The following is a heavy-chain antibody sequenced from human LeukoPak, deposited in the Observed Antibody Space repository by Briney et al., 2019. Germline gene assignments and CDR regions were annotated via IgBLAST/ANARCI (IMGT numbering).Heavy chain of an antibody. Sequence: PSETLSLTCTASGGSMSSYVWSWIRQPPGQGLEWMGYIFYSRGTNYNPSLKCRVTMQVDTSKKQFSLNLTSVTAADTAFYYCARRSPGGAADYWGQGTLVTVSS. CDR1: GGSMSSYV. J-gene: IGHJ4*02. CDR2: IFYSRGT. V-gene: IGHV4-59*08. D-gene: IGHD1-26*01. CDR3: ARRSPGGAADY.